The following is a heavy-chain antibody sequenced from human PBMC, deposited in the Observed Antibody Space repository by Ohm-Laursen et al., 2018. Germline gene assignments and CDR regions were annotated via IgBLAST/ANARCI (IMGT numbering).Heavy chain of an antibody. CDR3: ARGSNEYGGLYFPH. CDR1: GCSFTGHY. V-gene: IGHV4-59*11. Sequence: SETLSLTCTVSGCSFTGHYWIWIRQPPGKGLVWIGHISYTGYTSYKSSLKSRVTISLDTSRKHFSLRLTSLAAADTAVYYCARGSNEYGGLYFPHWGQGTLVTVSS. CDR2: ISYTGYT. D-gene: IGHD4-23*01. J-gene: IGHJ1*01.